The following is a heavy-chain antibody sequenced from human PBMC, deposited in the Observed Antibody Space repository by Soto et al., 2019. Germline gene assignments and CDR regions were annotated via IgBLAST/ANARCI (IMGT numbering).Heavy chain of an antibody. Sequence: EVQLLESGGGLVQPGGSLRLSCAASGFTFSSYAMSWVRQAPGKGLEWVSAISGSGGSTYYADSVKGRFTISRDNSKNTLYLQMNSLRAEDTAVYYCARRPTLYGDYPPQYYFDYWGQGTLVTVSS. V-gene: IGHV3-23*01. D-gene: IGHD4-17*01. J-gene: IGHJ4*02. CDR2: ISGSGGST. CDR1: GFTFSSYA. CDR3: ARRPTLYGDYPPQYYFDY.